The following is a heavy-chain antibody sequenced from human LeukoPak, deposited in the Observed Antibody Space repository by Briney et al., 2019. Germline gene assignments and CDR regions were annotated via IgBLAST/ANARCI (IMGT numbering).Heavy chain of an antibody. V-gene: IGHV1-69*01. Sequence: GSSVKVSCKASGGTFSSYAISWVRQAPGQGLEWMGGIIPIFGTANYAQKFQGRVTITADESTSTAYMELSSLRSEDTAVYYCARDIEVWDYYYGLDVWGQGTTVTVSS. CDR2: IIPIFGTA. CDR3: ARDIEVWDYYYGLDV. D-gene: IGHD2-21*01. J-gene: IGHJ6*02. CDR1: GGTFSSYA.